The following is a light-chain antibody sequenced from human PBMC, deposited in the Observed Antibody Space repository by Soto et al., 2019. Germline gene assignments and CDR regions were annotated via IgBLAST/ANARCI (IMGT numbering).Light chain of an antibody. V-gene: IGKV3-20*01. CDR3: QQYGSSPPIT. Sequence: EIVLTQSPGTLSLSPGERATLSCRASQSVSSSYLAWYQQKPGQAPRLLIYGASSRATGIPARFSGSGSGTDFTLPISRLEPEDFSVYYCQQYGSSPPITFGQGTRLEIK. J-gene: IGKJ5*01. CDR1: QSVSSSY. CDR2: GAS.